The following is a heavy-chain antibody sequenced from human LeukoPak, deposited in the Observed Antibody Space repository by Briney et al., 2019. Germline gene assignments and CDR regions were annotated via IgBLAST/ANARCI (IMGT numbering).Heavy chain of an antibody. CDR1: GFTFTTYT. J-gene: IGHJ6*02. Sequence: GGSLRLSCAASGFTFTTYTMNWVRQAPGKGLEWVSSISTGSSYIYYADSVKGRFTIFRDNAKKLLYLQMNSLRAEDTAIYYCARDEGYSFGTNYYYYGMDVWGQGTTVTVSS. CDR2: ISTGSSYI. D-gene: IGHD5-18*01. V-gene: IGHV3-21*01. CDR3: ARDEGYSFGTNYYYYGMDV.